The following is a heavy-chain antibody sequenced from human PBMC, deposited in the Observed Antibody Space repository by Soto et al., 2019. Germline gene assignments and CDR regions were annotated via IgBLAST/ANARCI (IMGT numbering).Heavy chain of an antibody. V-gene: IGHV4-34*01. CDR2: INHSGST. CDR3: ARGRGRSWYRDYYYDGMDV. J-gene: IGHJ6*02. D-gene: IGHD6-13*01. CDR1: GGCLSGYY. Sequence: EILPVSGAAYGGCLSGYYWCWIRQPPAKGLEWIGEINHSGSTNYDPSLKSRVTIPVDTSKNQFSLNLSSVTAADTAVYYCARGRGRSWYRDYYYDGMDVGGRGTTVTV.